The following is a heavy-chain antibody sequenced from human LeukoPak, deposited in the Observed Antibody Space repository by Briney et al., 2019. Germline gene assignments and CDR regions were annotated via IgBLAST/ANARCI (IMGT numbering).Heavy chain of an antibody. D-gene: IGHD6-13*01. CDR2: MYYSGST. CDR1: GGSFSGYY. V-gene: IGHV4-59*01. Sequence: SETLSLTCAVYGGSFSGYYWSWIRQPPGKGLEWIGYMYYSGSTNYNPSLKSRVTISVDTSKNQFSLKLSSVTAADTAVYYCASGASSPTDYWGQGTLVTVSS. J-gene: IGHJ4*02. CDR3: ASGASSPTDY.